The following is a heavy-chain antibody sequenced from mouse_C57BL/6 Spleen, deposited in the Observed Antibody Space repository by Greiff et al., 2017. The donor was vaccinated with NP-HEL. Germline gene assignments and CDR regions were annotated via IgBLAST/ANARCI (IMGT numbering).Heavy chain of an antibody. Sequence: EVQLQQSGPELVKPGASVKISCKASGYTFTDYYMNWVKQSHGKSLEWIGDINPNNGGTSYNQKFKGKATLTVDKSSSTAYMKLRSLTSEDSAVYYCAREAIYDGYLDYWGQGTTLTVSS. D-gene: IGHD2-3*01. V-gene: IGHV1-26*01. CDR3: AREAIYDGYLDY. CDR2: INPNNGGT. J-gene: IGHJ2*01. CDR1: GYTFTDYY.